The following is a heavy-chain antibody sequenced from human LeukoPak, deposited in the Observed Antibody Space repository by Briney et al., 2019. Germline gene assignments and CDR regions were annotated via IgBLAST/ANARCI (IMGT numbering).Heavy chain of an antibody. V-gene: IGHV3-7*01. D-gene: IGHD6-19*01. CDR2: IKEDGSEK. J-gene: IGHJ3*01. CDR1: GFIFTDYW. Sequence: PGGSLRLSCAASGFIFTDYWMYWVRQAPGRGLAWVANIKEDGSEKNYVNSVKGRFTISRDNAKNSVYLQMNSLRVEDTAVYYCARLARGWSGIFDVWGQGTMVTVS. CDR3: ARLARGWSGIFDV.